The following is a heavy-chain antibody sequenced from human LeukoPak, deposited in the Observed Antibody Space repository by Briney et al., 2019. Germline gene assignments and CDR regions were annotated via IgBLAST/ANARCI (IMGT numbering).Heavy chain of an antibody. CDR3: ATEGDSTAELAY. Sequence: SETLSLTCTVSGGSISSNYWTWIRQPAGKGLEWIGRIYTSGSYNYNPSLNSRVTMTVDTSRNQVSLRVRSGTAADTAVYYCATEGDSTAELAYWGQGTLVTVSS. D-gene: IGHD2/OR15-2a*01. J-gene: IGHJ4*02. V-gene: IGHV4-4*07. CDR1: GGSISSNY. CDR2: IYTSGSY.